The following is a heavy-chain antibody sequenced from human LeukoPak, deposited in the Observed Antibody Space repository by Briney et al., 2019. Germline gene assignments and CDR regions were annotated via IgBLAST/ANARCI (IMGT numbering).Heavy chain of an antibody. Sequence: SETLSLTCTVSGGSISSSGYYWGWIRQPPEKGLEWIGSIYGPGSTYYNPSPKSRVTMSVDMSKNQFSLKLSSVTAADTAVYYCARHPTVTTFYVHQWGQGTLVTVSS. D-gene: IGHD4-17*01. CDR1: GGSISSSGYY. V-gene: IGHV4-39*01. J-gene: IGHJ1*01. CDR3: ARHPTVTTFYVHQ. CDR2: IYGPGST.